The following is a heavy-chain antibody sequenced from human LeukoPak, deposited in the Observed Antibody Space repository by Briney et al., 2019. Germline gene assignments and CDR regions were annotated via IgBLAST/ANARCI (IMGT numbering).Heavy chain of an antibody. Sequence: ASVKVSCKASGYTFTSYGISWVRQAPGQGLEWMGWISAYNGNTNYAQKLQGRVTMTEDTSTDTAYMELSSLRSEDTAVYYCATDFYYDSSGYYSWGQGTLVTVSS. V-gene: IGHV1-18*01. CDR2: ISAYNGNT. CDR3: ATDFYYDSSGYYS. CDR1: GYTFTSYG. J-gene: IGHJ4*02. D-gene: IGHD3-22*01.